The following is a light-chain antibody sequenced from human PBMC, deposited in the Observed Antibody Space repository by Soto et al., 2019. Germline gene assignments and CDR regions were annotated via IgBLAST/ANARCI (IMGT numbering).Light chain of an antibody. J-gene: IGLJ2*01. CDR3: GADHGSGSNVV. V-gene: IGLV9-49*01. CDR2: VGTGGIVG. Sequence: QLVLTQPPSASASLGASVTLTCTLSSGYSNYKVDWYQQRPGKGPRFVMRVGTGGIVGSKGDGIPDRFSVLGSGLNRYLTIKNIQEEDESDYHCGADHGSGSNVVFGGGTQLTVL. CDR1: SGYSNYK.